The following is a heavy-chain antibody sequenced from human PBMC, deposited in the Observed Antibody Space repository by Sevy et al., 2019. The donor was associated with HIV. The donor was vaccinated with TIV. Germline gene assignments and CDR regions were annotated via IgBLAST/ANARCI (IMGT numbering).Heavy chain of an antibody. J-gene: IGHJ6*02. D-gene: IGHD2-15*01. CDR1: EFTFSSYA. V-gene: IGHV3-23*01. Sequence: GGSLRLSCSASEFTFSSYAMSLVRQAPGKGLEWVSSISGSGRFTYYADFVEGRFIISRDNSKNTRSVQMNSLRAEDTAVYYCAKGFCSGATCPRDYYYYGMDVWGQGTTVTVSS. CDR3: AKGFCSGATCPRDYYYYGMDV. CDR2: ISGSGRFT.